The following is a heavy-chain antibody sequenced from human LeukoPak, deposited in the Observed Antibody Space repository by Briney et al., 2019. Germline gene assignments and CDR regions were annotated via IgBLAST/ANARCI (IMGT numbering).Heavy chain of an antibody. CDR3: AREGYCSGGSCYIFDY. CDR2: INTSGGST. J-gene: IGHJ4*02. V-gene: IGHV1-46*01. Sequence: ASVWVSCKASGYTFTSYYMHWMRQAPGQGLEWMGIINTSGGSTSYAQKFQGRVTMTRDTSTSTVYMELSSLRSEDTAVYYCAREGYCSGGSCYIFDYWGQGTLVFVTA. CDR1: GYTFTSYY. D-gene: IGHD2-15*01.